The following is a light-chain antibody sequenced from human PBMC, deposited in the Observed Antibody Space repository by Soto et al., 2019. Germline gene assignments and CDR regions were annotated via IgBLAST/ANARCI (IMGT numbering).Light chain of an antibody. J-gene: IGLJ3*02. CDR2: DNN. CDR3: GTWDCSLRAGV. V-gene: IGLV1-51*01. Sequence: QSVLTQPPSVSAAPGQKVTISCSGSSSNIGNNYVSWYQQLPGTAPKLLIHDNNKRPSGIPDRFSGSKSGTSATLGITGLQTGDEADYYCGTWDCSLRAGVFGGGTKVTVL. CDR1: SSNIGNNY.